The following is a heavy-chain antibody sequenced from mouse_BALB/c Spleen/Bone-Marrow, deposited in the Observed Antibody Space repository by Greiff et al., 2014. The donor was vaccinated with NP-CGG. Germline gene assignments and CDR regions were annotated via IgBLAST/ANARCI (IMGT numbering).Heavy chain of an antibody. Sequence: QVQLQQSGTEVVRPGASVKLSCKASGYSFTTYWMNWVKQRPGQGLEWIGMLHPSDSETRLNQKFKDKATLTVDKSSSTALMQLNSPASEDSAVYYCAREKVYYGISWFAYWGQGTLVTVSA. D-gene: IGHD2-1*01. V-gene: IGHV1S82*01. CDR1: GYSFTTYW. CDR3: AREKVYYGISWFAY. J-gene: IGHJ3*01. CDR2: LHPSDSET.